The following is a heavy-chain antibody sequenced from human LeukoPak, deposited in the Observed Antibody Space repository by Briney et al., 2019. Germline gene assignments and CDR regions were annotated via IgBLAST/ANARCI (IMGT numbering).Heavy chain of an antibody. D-gene: IGHD4-17*01. CDR1: GYTFTSNY. V-gene: IGHV1-46*01. J-gene: IGHJ4*02. CDR2: IYPRDGST. CDR3: ARGTHDYGDYETLDY. Sequence: ASVKVSCEASGYTFTSNYIHWVRQAPGQGLEWMGTIYPRDGSTSYAQKFQGRVTVTRDTSTSTVHMELSGLRSEDTAVYYCARGTHDYGDYETLDYWGQGTLVTVSS.